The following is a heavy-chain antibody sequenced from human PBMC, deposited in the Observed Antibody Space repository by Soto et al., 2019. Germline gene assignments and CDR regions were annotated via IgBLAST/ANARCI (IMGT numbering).Heavy chain of an antibody. CDR2: IYHSGST. Sequence: SETLSLTCAVSGYSISSGYYWGWIRQPPGKGLEWIGSIYHSGSTYYNPSLKSRVTISVGTSKNQFSLKLSSVTAADTAVYYCARSDSSGYDAFDIWGQGTMVTVSS. CDR3: ARSDSSGYDAFDI. J-gene: IGHJ3*02. CDR1: GYSISSGYY. V-gene: IGHV4-38-2*01. D-gene: IGHD3-22*01.